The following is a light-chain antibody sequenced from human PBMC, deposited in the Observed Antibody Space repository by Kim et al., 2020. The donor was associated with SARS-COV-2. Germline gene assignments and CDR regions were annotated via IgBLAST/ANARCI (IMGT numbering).Light chain of an antibody. J-gene: IGKJ3*01. CDR3: QQYYSSPGFT. CDR2: WAS. Sequence: DIVMPQSPDSLAVSLGERATINCKSSQSVFYSSNKKNYLAWYQQEPGQPPKLLIYWASTRESGVPDRFSGSGSGTDFTLTISSLRAEDVAIFYCQQYYSSPGFTFGPGTKVDIK. V-gene: IGKV4-1*01. CDR1: QSVFYSSNKKNY.